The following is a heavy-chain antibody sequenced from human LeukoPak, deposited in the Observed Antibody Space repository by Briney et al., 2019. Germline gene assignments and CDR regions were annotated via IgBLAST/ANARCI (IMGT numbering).Heavy chain of an antibody. CDR1: GGSISSCY. V-gene: IGHV4-59*01. CDR3: ARGEAVAGLKALH. J-gene: IGHJ4*02. D-gene: IGHD6-19*01. CDR2: IYYSGST. Sequence: PSETLSLTCTVSGGSISSCYWSWIRQPPGKGLEWIGYIYYSGSTNYNPSLRSRVTISVDTSKNQFSLKLSSVTAADTAVYYCARGEAVAGLKALHWGQGTLVTVSS.